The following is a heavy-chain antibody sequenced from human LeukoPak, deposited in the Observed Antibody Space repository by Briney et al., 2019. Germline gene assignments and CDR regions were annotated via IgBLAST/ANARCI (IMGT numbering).Heavy chain of an antibody. CDR3: AKDHYWSIDY. V-gene: IGHV3-21*01. J-gene: IGHJ4*02. CDR2: ISSSSSYI. D-gene: IGHD3-3*01. CDR1: GFTFSSYS. Sequence: GGSLRLSCAASGFTFSSYSMNWVRQAPGKGLEWVSSISSSSSYIYYADSVKGRFTISRDNAKNSLYLQMNSLRAEDTGVYYCAKDHYWSIDYWGRGTLVTVSS.